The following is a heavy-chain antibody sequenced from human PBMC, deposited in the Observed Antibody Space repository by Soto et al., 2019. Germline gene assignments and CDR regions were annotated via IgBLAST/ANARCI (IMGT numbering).Heavy chain of an antibody. J-gene: IGHJ6*02. D-gene: IGHD3-22*01. Sequence: SETLSLTCTVSGGSISSGGYSWTWIRQHPAEGLEWIGYIYYSGSTYYNPSLKSRVTISVDTSKNQFSLKLSSVTAADTAVYYCARDRRSRHYYDSSGYFPQSHYYYGMDVWGQGTTVTVSS. CDR3: ARDRRSRHYYDSSGYFPQSHYYYGMDV. V-gene: IGHV4-31*03. CDR2: IYYSGST. CDR1: GGSISSGGYS.